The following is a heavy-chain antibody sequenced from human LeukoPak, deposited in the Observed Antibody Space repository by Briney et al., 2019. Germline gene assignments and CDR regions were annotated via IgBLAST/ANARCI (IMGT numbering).Heavy chain of an antibody. CDR2: ISWDGGST. CDR3: AKDHCSSTSCYYYYYYYMDV. J-gene: IGHJ6*03. Sequence: PGGSLRLSCAASGFTFDDYAMHWVRQAPGKGLEWVSLISWDGGSTYYADSVKGRFIISRDNSKNSLYLQMNSLRAEDTALYYCAKDHCSSTSCYYYYYYYMDVWGKGTTVTVSS. D-gene: IGHD2-2*01. V-gene: IGHV3-43D*03. CDR1: GFTFDDYA.